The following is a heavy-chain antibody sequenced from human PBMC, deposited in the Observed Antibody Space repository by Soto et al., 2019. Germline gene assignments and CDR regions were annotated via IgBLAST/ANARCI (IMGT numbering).Heavy chain of an antibody. J-gene: IGHJ3*02. CDR1: GGTFSSYA. D-gene: IGHD2-21*02. CDR2: IIPIFGTA. CDR3: AREAYCGGDCYSGYAFDI. Sequence: GASVKVSCKASGGTFSSYAISWVRQAPGQGLEWMGGIIPIFGTANYAQKFQGRVTITADESTSTAYMELSSLRSEDTAVYYCAREAYCGGDCYSGYAFDIWGQGTMVTVSS. V-gene: IGHV1-69*13.